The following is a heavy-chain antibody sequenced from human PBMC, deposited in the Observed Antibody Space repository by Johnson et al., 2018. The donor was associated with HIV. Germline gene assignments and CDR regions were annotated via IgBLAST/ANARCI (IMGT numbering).Heavy chain of an antibody. V-gene: IGHV3-30*04. J-gene: IGHJ3*01. CDR3: NRDRDGVGVS. D-gene: IGHD3-10*01. Sequence: QVQLVESGGGLVQPGGSLRLSCAASGFTFSSYAMHWVRQAPGKGLEWVAVISYDGSNKYYADSVKGRFTISRDNSKNTLYLQMNSLRAEDTALYYCNRDRDGVGVSWGQGTMVTVSS. CDR2: ISYDGSNK. CDR1: GFTFSSYA.